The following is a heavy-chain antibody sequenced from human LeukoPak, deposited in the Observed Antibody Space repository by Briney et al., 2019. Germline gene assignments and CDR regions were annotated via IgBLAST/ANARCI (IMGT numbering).Heavy chain of an antibody. V-gene: IGHV4-39*07. CDR3: ARDQYGRWYFDL. J-gene: IGHJ2*01. D-gene: IGHD4-17*01. CDR1: GGSISSSSYY. CDR2: IYYSGST. Sequence: SETLSLTCTVSGGSISSSSYYWGWIRQPPGKGLEWIGSIYYSGSTYYNPSLKSRVTISVDTSKNQFSLKMSSVTAADTAVYYCARDQYGRWYFDLWGRGTLVTVSS.